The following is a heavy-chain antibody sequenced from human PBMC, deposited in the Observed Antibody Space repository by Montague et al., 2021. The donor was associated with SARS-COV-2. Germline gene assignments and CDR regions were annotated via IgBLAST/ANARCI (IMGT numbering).Heavy chain of an antibody. CDR3: ARSGSGTLEFDL. CDR2: IRTTGHT. CDR1: GASISTGIYY. J-gene: IGHJ4*02. Sequence: TLSLTCTVSGASISTGIYYWSWIRQPAGKGLEWIGRIRTTGHTDYNSSLESRVFMSVGTSTNQFSLSLTSVTAADTAVYFCARSGSGTLEFDLWGQGTRVTVSS. V-gene: IGHV4-61*02. D-gene: IGHD1-26*01.